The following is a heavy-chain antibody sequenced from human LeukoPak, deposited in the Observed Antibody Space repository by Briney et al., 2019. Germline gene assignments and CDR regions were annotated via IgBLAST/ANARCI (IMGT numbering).Heavy chain of an antibody. CDR2: IRYDGSNK. Sequence: GGSLRLYCAASGFTFSSYGMHWVRQAPGKGLEWGAFIRYDGSNKYYADSVKGRFTISRDNSKNTLYLQMNSLRAEDTAVYYCAKRADYAYYFDYWGQGTLVTVSS. CDR3: AKRADYAYYFDY. CDR1: GFTFSSYG. J-gene: IGHJ4*02. V-gene: IGHV3-30*02. D-gene: IGHD4/OR15-4a*01.